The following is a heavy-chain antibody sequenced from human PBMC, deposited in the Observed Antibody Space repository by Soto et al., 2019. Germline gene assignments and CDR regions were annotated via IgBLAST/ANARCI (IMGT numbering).Heavy chain of an antibody. D-gene: IGHD3-3*01. V-gene: IGHV1-58*01. CDR3: AADPEGGYYDFWSGLYYYYYGMDV. Sequence: SVKVSCKASGLTFTSSAVQWVRQARGQRLEWIGWIVVGSGNTNYAQKFQERVTITRDMSTSTAYMELSSLRSEDTAVYYCAADPEGGYYDFWSGLYYYYYGMDVWGQGTTVTVSS. CDR1: GLTFTSSA. CDR2: IVVGSGNT. J-gene: IGHJ6*02.